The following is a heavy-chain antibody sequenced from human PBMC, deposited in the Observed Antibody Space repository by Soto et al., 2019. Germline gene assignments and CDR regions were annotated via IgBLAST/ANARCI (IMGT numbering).Heavy chain of an antibody. CDR2: ISATNGNT. V-gene: IGHV1-18*01. D-gene: IGHD6-13*01. CDR3: ARGGRAASFLDY. CDR1: GYTFTSYG. Sequence: QVHLVQSGAEVKKPGASVKVSCAASGYTFTSYGLNWVRQAPGQGLEWMGWISATNGNTDYAQKVQGRVTLTTDTSTRTAYMELRSLRSDDTVIYYCARGGRAASFLDYWGQGTLVTVSS. J-gene: IGHJ4*02.